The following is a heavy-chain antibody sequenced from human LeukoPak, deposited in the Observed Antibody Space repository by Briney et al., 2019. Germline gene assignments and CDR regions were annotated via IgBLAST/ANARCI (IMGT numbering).Heavy chain of an antibody. D-gene: IGHD3-22*01. CDR2: ISSSSSYI. V-gene: IGHV3-21*01. Sequence: GGSLRLSCAASGFTFSSYWMHWVRQAPGKGLEWVSSISSSSSYIYYADSVKGRFTISRDNAKNSLYLQMNSLRAEDTAVYYCARDGDYYDSSGTFDYWGQGTLVTVSS. CDR1: GFTFSSYW. J-gene: IGHJ4*02. CDR3: ARDGDYYDSSGTFDY.